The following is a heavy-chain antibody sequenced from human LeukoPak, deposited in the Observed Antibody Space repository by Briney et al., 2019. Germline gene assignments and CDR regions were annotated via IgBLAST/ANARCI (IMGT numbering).Heavy chain of an antibody. D-gene: IGHD3-16*01. CDR2: MNPNTGNA. V-gene: IGHV1-8*01. CDR1: GYTFTNFD. Sequence: ASMKVSCKASGYTFTNFDINWVRQATGQGLEWMGWMNPNTGNAGYAQKFQDRLTITWDASITTAYMDLSSLRSEDTAVYYCVMGWGELQEYYFDYWGQGTLVTVSS. J-gene: IGHJ4*02. CDR3: VMGWGELQEYYFDY.